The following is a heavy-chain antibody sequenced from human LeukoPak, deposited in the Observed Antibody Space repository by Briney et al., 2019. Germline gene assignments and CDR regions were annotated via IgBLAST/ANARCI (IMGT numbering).Heavy chain of an antibody. V-gene: IGHV1-69*13. J-gene: IGHJ4*02. Sequence: SVKVSCKASGGTFSSYAISWVRQAPGQGLEWMGGIIPIFGTANYAQKFQGRATITADESTSTAYMELSSLRSEDTAVYYCARGEGHYYDSSGYYLFDYWGQGTLVTVSS. CDR1: GGTFSSYA. CDR2: IIPIFGTA. CDR3: ARGEGHYYDSSGYYLFDY. D-gene: IGHD3-22*01.